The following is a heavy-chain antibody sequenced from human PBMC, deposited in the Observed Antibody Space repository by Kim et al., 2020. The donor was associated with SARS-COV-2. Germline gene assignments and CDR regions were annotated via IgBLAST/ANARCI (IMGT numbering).Heavy chain of an antibody. CDR3: ARLGPSYGDYVLWFDP. Sequence: SETLSLTCTVSGGSISSSSYYWGWIRQPPGKGLEWIGSIYYSGSTYYNPSLKSRVTISVDTSKNQFSLKLSSVTAADTAVYYCARLGPSYGDYVLWFDPWGQGTLVTVSS. CDR2: IYYSGST. CDR1: GGSISSSSYY. J-gene: IGHJ5*02. D-gene: IGHD4-17*01. V-gene: IGHV4-39*01.